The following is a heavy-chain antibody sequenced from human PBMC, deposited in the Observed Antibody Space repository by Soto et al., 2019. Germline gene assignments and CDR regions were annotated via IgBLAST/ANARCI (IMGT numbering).Heavy chain of an antibody. J-gene: IGHJ4*02. Sequence: GGSLRLSCAASGFTFDDYVMHWVRQAPGKGLEWVSLISGDGGSTYYADSVKGRFTISRDNSKNSLYLQMNSLRTEDTALYYCAKDPSGYSYGYYFDYWGQGTLVTVSS. CDR1: GFTFDDYV. V-gene: IGHV3-43*02. CDR2: ISGDGGST. D-gene: IGHD5-18*01. CDR3: AKDPSGYSYGYYFDY.